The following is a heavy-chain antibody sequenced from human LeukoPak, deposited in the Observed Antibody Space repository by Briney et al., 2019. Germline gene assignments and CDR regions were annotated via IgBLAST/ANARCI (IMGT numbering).Heavy chain of an antibody. V-gene: IGHV3-74*01. CDR1: GFIFSTYW. CDR3: ARERAVNGWTSAHFDY. J-gene: IGHJ4*02. CDR2: INSDGSSI. Sequence: GGSLRLSCAASGFIFSTYWMHWVRQAPGKGLVWVSRINSDGSSISYADSVKGRFTISRDNAKSTLYLQMNSLSAEDTAVYYCARERAVNGWTSAHFDYWGQGTLVTVSS. D-gene: IGHD6-19*01.